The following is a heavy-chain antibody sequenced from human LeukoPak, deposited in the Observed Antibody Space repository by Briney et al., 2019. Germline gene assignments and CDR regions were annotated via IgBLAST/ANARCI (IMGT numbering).Heavy chain of an antibody. V-gene: IGHV3-23*01. Sequence: GGSLRLSCAAPGFTFSSYAMSWVRQAPGKGLEWVSAISGSGGSTYYADSVKGRFTISRDNSKNTLYLQMNSLRAEDTAVYYCAKDPHSSSWYRLAFDIWGQGTMVTVSS. CDR3: AKDPHSSSWYRLAFDI. CDR1: GFTFSSYA. J-gene: IGHJ3*02. D-gene: IGHD6-13*01. CDR2: ISGSGGST.